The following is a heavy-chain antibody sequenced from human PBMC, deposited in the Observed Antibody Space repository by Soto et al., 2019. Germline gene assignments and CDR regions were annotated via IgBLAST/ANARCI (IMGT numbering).Heavy chain of an antibody. CDR1: GGSISSYY. D-gene: IGHD1-26*01. CDR2: IYYSGST. V-gene: IGHV4-59*01. J-gene: IGHJ4*02. Sequence: SETLSLTCTVSGGSISSYYWSRIRQPPGKGLEWIGYIYYSGSTNYNPSLKSRVTISVDTSKNQFSLKLSSVTAADTAVYYCARSYSGSYRYYFDYWGQGTLVTVSS. CDR3: ARSYSGSYRYYFDY.